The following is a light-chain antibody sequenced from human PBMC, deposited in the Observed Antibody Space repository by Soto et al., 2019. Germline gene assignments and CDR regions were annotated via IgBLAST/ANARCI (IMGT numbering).Light chain of an antibody. V-gene: IGLV2-14*01. Sequence: QSVLTQPASVSGSPGQSITISCTGTSSDVGAYNYVSWYQKHPDKAPKLILYEVSNRPSGVSSLFSGSKSDNAASLTISGLQSEDEADYYCSSYTSTSAPVVFGGGTQLTVL. CDR3: SSYTSTSAPVV. CDR1: SSDVGAYNY. CDR2: EVS. J-gene: IGLJ2*01.